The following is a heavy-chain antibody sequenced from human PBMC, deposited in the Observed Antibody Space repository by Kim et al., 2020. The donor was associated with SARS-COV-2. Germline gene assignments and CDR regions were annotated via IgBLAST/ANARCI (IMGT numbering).Heavy chain of an antibody. CDR3: ARHARAGLAFDI. CDR1: GGSISSSSYY. J-gene: IGHJ3*02. Sequence: SETLSLTCTVSGGSISSSSYYWGWIRQPPGKGLEWIGSIYYSGSTYYNPSLKSRVTISVDTSKNQFSLKLSSVTAADTAVYYCARHARAGLAFDIWGQGTLVSVSS. CDR2: IYYSGST. V-gene: IGHV4-39*01. D-gene: IGHD3-22*01.